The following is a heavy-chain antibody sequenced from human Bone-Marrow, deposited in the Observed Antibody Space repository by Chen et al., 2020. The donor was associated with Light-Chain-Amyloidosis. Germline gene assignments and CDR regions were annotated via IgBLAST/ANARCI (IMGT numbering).Heavy chain of an antibody. J-gene: IGHJ4*02. CDR3: ARRRDGYNFDY. CDR2: IHPDDSDA. V-gene: IGHV5-51*01. Sequence: VQLVQSGPEMDKPGESLRISCQCSGYTFPNYWIGGVRQMPGKGLEWMGVIHPDDSDARYSPSFEGQVTISADKSITTAFLQWRSLKASDTAMYYCARRRDGYNFDYWGQGTLVTVSS. D-gene: IGHD5-12*01. CDR1: GYTFPNYW.